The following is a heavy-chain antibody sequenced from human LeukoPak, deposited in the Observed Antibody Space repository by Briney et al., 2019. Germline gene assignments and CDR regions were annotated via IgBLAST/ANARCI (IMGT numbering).Heavy chain of an antibody. CDR1: GFTFTSSA. Sequence: VKVSCKASGFTFTSSAMQWVRQARGQRLEWIGWIVVGSGNTNYAQKFQERVTITRDMSTSTAYMELSSLRSEDTAVYYCAAAAYYDSSGYYYSRWGFDYWGQGTLVTVSS. CDR2: IVVGSGNT. J-gene: IGHJ4*02. V-gene: IGHV1-58*02. D-gene: IGHD3-22*01. CDR3: AAAAYYDSSGYYYSRWGFDY.